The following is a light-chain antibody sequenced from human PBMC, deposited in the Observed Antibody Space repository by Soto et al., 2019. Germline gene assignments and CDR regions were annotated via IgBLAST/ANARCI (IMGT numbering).Light chain of an antibody. V-gene: IGLV2-14*01. CDR2: DVS. J-gene: IGLJ1*01. Sequence: QSALTQPASVSGSPGQSITISCTGTSSDVGYYNYVSWYQQHPGKAPKLMIYDVSNRPSGVSNRFSGSKSGNAASLTISGLQDEDYADYYCSSYRSASTLFVFGSGTKLTVL. CDR1: SSDVGYYNY. CDR3: SSYRSASTLFV.